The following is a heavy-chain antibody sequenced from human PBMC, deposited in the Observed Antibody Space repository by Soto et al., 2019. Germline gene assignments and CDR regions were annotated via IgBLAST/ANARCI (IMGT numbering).Heavy chain of an antibody. CDR3: ARVRIASRRGGLRY. Sequence: SETLSLTCALYGGSLSRYYRSSIRQPPGKGLEWIGEIHHRRTTNYNPSLKSRVTIQVDTSQNQFSLNLSSLTARDTAVYCCARVRIASRRGGLRYWGQGTLVTVSS. V-gene: IGHV4-34*01. J-gene: IGHJ4*02. D-gene: IGHD6-6*01. CDR2: IHHRRTT. CDR1: GGSLSRYY.